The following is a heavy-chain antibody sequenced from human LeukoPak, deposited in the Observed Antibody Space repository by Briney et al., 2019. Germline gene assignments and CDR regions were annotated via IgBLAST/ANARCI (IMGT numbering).Heavy chain of an antibody. Sequence: PGESLKISCKGSGYTFTSYWIGWVRQLPGEGLEWMGIIYPGDSDTRYSPSFQGQVTISADKSISTAFLQWRSLKASDTAMYYCTKASATGRGYTWFDAWGQGTLVTVSS. CDR1: GYTFTSYW. V-gene: IGHV5-51*01. CDR3: TKASATGRGYTWFDA. D-gene: IGHD1-1*01. J-gene: IGHJ5*02. CDR2: IYPGDSDT.